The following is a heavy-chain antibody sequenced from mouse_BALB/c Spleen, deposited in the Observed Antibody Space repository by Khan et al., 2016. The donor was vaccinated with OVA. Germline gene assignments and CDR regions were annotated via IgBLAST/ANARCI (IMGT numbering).Heavy chain of an antibody. CDR3: ARSTYRYAFAY. CDR1: GDSITSGY. J-gene: IGHJ3*01. V-gene: IGHV3-8*02. D-gene: IGHD2-14*01. Sequence: EVQLVESGPSLVKPSQTLSLTCSVTGDSITSGYWSWIRKFPGNKLEYMGYMIYSGNTYYNHSLQSRISITRHTSKNQYYLQLNSVTTEDTATYYCARSTYRYAFAYWGQGTLVTVSA. CDR2: MIYSGNT.